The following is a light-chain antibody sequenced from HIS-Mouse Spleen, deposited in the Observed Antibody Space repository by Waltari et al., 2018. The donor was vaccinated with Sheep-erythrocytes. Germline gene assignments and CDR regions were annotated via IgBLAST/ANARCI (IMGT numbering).Light chain of an antibody. J-gene: IGKJ2*01. CDR3: QQRSNWYT. Sequence: EIVLTQSPATLSLSPGESATLSCRASQSVSSYLAWYQQKPGQAPRLLIYDASNRATGIPARFSGSGSGTDFTLTISRLEPEDFAVYYCQQRSNWYTFGQGTKLEIK. CDR2: DAS. V-gene: IGKV3-11*01. CDR1: QSVSSY.